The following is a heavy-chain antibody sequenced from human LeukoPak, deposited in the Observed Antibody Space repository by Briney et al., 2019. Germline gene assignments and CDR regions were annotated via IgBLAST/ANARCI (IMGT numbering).Heavy chain of an antibody. CDR1: GDSISSYY. CDR3: ARARYGSGSYAYYFDY. J-gene: IGHJ4*02. V-gene: IGHV4-4*07. Sequence: PSETLSLTCTVSGDSISSYYWNWIRQPAGKGLEWIGRIYTSGSTNYNPSLKSRVTISVDTSKNQFSLKLSSVTAADTAVYYCARARYGSGSYAYYFDYWGQGTLVTVSS. D-gene: IGHD3-10*01. CDR2: IYTSGST.